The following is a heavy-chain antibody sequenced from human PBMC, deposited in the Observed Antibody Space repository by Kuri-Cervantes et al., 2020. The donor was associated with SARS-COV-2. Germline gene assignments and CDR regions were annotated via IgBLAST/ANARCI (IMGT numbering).Heavy chain of an antibody. CDR1: GGSISSGSYY. D-gene: IGHD4-11*01. V-gene: IGHV4-61*02. J-gene: IGHJ4*02. CDR3: ARGGSGNYPNLLGY. CDR2: IYTSGIT. Sequence: LRLSCTVSGGSISSGSYYWSWIRQPAGKGLEWIGRIYTSGITNYNPSLKSRVTISVDTSKNQFSLKLSSVTAADTAVYYCARGGSGNYPNLLGYWGQGTLVTVSS.